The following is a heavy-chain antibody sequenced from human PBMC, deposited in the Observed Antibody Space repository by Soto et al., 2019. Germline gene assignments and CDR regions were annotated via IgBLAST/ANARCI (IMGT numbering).Heavy chain of an antibody. CDR2: ISGSGGST. J-gene: IGHJ1*01. Sequence: EVQLLESGGGLVQPGGSLRLSCAASGFTFSSYAMSWVRQAPGKGLEWVSAISGSGGSTYYADSVKGRFTISRDNSKNMLYLQMNSLRAEDTAVYYCANFYTGCGDYREFFQHWGQGTLVTVSS. CDR1: GFTFSSYA. V-gene: IGHV3-23*01. CDR3: ANFYTGCGDYREFFQH. D-gene: IGHD2-21*02.